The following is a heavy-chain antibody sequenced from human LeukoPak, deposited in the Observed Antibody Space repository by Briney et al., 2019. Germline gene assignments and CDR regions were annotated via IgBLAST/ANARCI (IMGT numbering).Heavy chain of an antibody. CDR3: ATNTIFGVSWFDP. CDR1: GGSISSSSYY. Sequence: SETLSLTCTVSGGSISSSSYYWGWLRQPPGTGLEWIGSIYYSGSTYYNPPLKSRVTISVDTSKNQFSLKLSSVTAADTAVYYCATNTIFGVSWFDPWGQGTLVTVSS. J-gene: IGHJ5*02. CDR2: IYYSGST. V-gene: IGHV4-39*01. D-gene: IGHD3-3*01.